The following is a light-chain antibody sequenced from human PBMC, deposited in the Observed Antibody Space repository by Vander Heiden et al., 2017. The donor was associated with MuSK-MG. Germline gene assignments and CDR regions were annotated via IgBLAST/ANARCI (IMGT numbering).Light chain of an antibody. CDR3: QSCDSGRSAYV. V-gene: IGLV1-40*01. J-gene: IGLJ1*01. Sequence: QSVLTQPPSVSGAPGQRVTITCTGSSSNIGAASDLPWYQPLPEPAPNLLIYAKEIRPSGVPGRFSGSKSGTSASLAITGLQAEDEGDYYCQSCDSGRSAYVFGAGTTVTVL. CDR2: AKE. CDR1: SSNIGAASD.